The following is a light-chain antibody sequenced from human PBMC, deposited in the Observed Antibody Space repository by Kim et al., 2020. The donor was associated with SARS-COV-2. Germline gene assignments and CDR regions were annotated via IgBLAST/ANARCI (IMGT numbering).Light chain of an antibody. CDR2: YDS. J-gene: IGLJ1*01. CDR3: QVWDTDTDDYV. CDR1: NIGGHS. V-gene: IGLV3-21*01. Sequence: APGQTARITCGGNNIGGHSVHWYQQKPGQAPVLVIYYDSDRPSGIPERFSGSKAATTATLTISRVEAGYEADYYCQVWDTDTDDYVFGTGTKVTVL.